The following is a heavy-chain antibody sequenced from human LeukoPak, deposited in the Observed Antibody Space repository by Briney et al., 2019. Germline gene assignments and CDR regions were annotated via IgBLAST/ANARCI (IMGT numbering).Heavy chain of an antibody. D-gene: IGHD6-19*01. J-gene: IGHJ4*02. CDR3: ATGWLGGFDY. Sequence: ASVKVSCKVSGYTLTELSMHWVRQAPGKGLEWMGGFDPEDGETIYAQKFQGRVTVTEDTSTDTAYMELSSLRSEDTAVYYCATGWLGGFDYWGQGTLVTVSS. CDR2: FDPEDGET. CDR1: GYTLTELS. V-gene: IGHV1-24*01.